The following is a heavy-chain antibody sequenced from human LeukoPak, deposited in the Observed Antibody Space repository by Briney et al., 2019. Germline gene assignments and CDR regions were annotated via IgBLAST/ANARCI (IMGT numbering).Heavy chain of an antibody. V-gene: IGHV3-21*01. CDR3: ARDTNWGFPDY. Sequence: GGSLRLSCAASGFTFSSYAMSWVRQAPGKGLEWVSSIGSSSSYIYYADSVKGRFTISRDNAKNSLYLQMNSLRAEDTAVYYCARDTNWGFPDYWGQGTLVTVSS. CDR2: IGSSSSYI. D-gene: IGHD7-27*01. CDR1: GFTFSSYA. J-gene: IGHJ4*02.